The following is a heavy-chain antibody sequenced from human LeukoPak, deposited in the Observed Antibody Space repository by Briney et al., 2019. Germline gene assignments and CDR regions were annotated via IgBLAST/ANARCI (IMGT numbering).Heavy chain of an antibody. CDR1: GFTFSSYS. V-gene: IGHV3-21*01. Sequence: GGSLRLSCAASGFTFSSYSMSWVRQAPGKGLEWVSSISSSSSYIYYADSVKGRFTISRDNAKNSLYLQMNSLRAEDTAVYYCARDLVGYCSSTSCYYLDYWGQGTLVTVSS. J-gene: IGHJ4*02. CDR3: ARDLVGYCSSTSCYYLDY. CDR2: ISSSSSYI. D-gene: IGHD2-2*01.